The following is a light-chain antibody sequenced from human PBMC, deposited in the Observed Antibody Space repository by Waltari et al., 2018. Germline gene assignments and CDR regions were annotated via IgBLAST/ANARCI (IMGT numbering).Light chain of an antibody. V-gene: IGLV4-69*01. CDR1: SGHSSYA. J-gene: IGLJ3*02. CDR3: QTWGTGSWV. Sequence: QLVLTQSPSASASLGASVKLTCTLSSGHSSYAIAWHQQQPEKGPRYLMKLNSDGSHSKGGGIPDRFSGSSSGAERYLTSSSLQSEDEADYYCQTWGTGSWVFGGGTKLTVL. CDR2: LNSDGSH.